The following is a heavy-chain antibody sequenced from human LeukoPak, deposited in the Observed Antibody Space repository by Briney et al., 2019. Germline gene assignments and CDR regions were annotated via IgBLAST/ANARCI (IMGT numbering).Heavy chain of an antibody. CDR1: GFTFSTYA. Sequence: GGSLRLSCVASGFTFSTYAMSWVRQAPGKGLEWVSGISGSGGSTYYADSVKGRFTISRDNSRNTLSLQMNSLRAEDTAVYYCARAPISGWYYFDYWGQGTLVTVSS. CDR2: ISGSGGST. V-gene: IGHV3-23*01. CDR3: ARAPISGWYYFDY. J-gene: IGHJ4*02. D-gene: IGHD6-19*01.